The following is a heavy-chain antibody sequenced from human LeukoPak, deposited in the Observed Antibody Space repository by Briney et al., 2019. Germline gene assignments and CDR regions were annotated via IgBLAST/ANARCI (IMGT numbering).Heavy chain of an antibody. CDR2: IYSGGST. Sequence: GGSLRLSCAASGFTVSSNYMSWVRQAPGKGLEWVSVIYSGGSTYYADSVKGRFTISRDNSKNTLYLQMNSLGAEDTAVYYCARAAAAGATDYWGQGTLVTVSS. D-gene: IGHD6-13*01. V-gene: IGHV3-53*01. CDR1: GFTVSSNY. J-gene: IGHJ4*02. CDR3: ARAAAAGATDY.